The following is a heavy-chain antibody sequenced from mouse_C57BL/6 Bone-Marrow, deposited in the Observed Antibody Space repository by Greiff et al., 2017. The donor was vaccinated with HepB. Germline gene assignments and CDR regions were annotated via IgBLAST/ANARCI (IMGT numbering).Heavy chain of an antibody. D-gene: IGHD2-4*01. CDR1: GYTFTSYG. J-gene: IGHJ3*01. Sequence: QVQLQQSGAELARPGASVKLSCKASGYTFTSYGISGVKQRTGQGLEWIGEIYPRSGNNYYNEKFKGKATLTADKSSSTAYMELRSLTSEDFAVYFFARDYDYDRFAYWGEGTLVTVSA. V-gene: IGHV1-81*01. CDR3: ARDYDYDRFAY. CDR2: IYPRSGNN.